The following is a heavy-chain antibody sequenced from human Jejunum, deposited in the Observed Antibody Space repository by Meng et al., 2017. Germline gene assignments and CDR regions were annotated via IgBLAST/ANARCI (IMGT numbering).Heavy chain of an antibody. Sequence: VPLNESGPGLAKPSETLSLTCTVSGGSMSNNFWSWIRQPPGGRLEWIGYIHSSGRATYNPSLNSRVTISVDTSKYHFSLRLSSVTAADTAVYYCATNRGPSNYFFDYWGQGTLVTVSS. V-gene: IGHV4-59*01. J-gene: IGHJ4*01. D-gene: IGHD2/OR15-2a*01. CDR1: GGSMSNNF. CDR2: IHSSGRA. CDR3: ATNRGPSNYFFDY.